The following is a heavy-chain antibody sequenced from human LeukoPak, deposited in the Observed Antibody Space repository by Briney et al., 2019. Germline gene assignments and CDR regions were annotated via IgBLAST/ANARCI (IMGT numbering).Heavy chain of an antibody. Sequence: SETLSLTCTVSGGSISSLTYYWGWIRQPPGKGLEWIASIYYSGTTYYSPSLKSRVAISVNRSNNQFSLRLSSVTAADTAVYFCTGYSAGWSSGGGYWGQGTLVTVSS. V-gene: IGHV4-39*01. J-gene: IGHJ4*02. D-gene: IGHD6-19*01. CDR3: TGYSAGWSSGGGY. CDR2: IYYSGTT. CDR1: GGSISSLTYY.